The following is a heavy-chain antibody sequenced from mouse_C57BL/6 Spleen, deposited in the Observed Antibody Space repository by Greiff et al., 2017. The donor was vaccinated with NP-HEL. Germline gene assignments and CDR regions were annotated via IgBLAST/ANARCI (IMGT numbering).Heavy chain of an antibody. CDR2: INPYNGDT. CDR1: GYSFTGYF. CDR3: ARNYDYDSYAMDY. V-gene: IGHV1-20*01. J-gene: IGHJ4*01. D-gene: IGHD2-4*01. Sequence: EVKLQESGPELVKPGDSVKISCKASGYSFTGYFMNWVMQSHGKSLEWIGRINPYNGDTFYNQKFKGKATLTVDKSSSTAHMELRSLTSEDSAVYYCARNYDYDSYAMDYWGQGTSVTVSS.